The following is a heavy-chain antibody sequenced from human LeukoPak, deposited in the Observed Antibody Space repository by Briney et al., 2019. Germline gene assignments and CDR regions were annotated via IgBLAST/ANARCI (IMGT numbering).Heavy chain of an antibody. J-gene: IGHJ3*02. Sequence: GGSLRLSCATSGFTLRYYQMNWVRQAPGKGLEWVSYINVVNGAIYYADSVKGRFTISRDNAKNSLYLQMDSLRAEDTAFYYCARDRSPAYGGSYFDAFDIWGQGTMVTVSS. CDR1: GFTLRYYQ. V-gene: IGHV3-48*04. D-gene: IGHD1-26*01. CDR3: ARDRSPAYGGSYFDAFDI. CDR2: INVVNGAI.